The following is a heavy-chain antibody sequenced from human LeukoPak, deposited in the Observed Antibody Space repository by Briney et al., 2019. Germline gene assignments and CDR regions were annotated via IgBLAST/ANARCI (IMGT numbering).Heavy chain of an antibody. J-gene: IGHJ6*02. CDR1: GFTFSSYE. Sequence: GGSLRLSCAASGFTFSSYEMNWVRQAPGKGLEWVSYISSSGNTIYYADSVKGRFTNSRDNANNSLYLQMNSLRAEDTAVYYCAGGYRSGWHYYFGLDVWGQGTTVTVSS. CDR2: ISSSGNTI. D-gene: IGHD6-19*01. V-gene: IGHV3-48*03. CDR3: AGGYRSGWHYYFGLDV.